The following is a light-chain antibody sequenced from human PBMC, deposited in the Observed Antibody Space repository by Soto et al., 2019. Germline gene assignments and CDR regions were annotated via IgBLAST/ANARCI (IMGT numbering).Light chain of an antibody. CDR2: DAS. J-gene: IGKJ1*01. Sequence: DIQMTQSPSSLSASVGDRVTITRRASQGIRNDLGWYQPRPGKAPKLLIYDASTLESGVPSRLSGGGSGTEFTLTINNLQPDDLATYICQQYKSYSTFGRGTKVDIK. CDR1: QGIRND. CDR3: QQYKSYST. V-gene: IGKV1-17*02.